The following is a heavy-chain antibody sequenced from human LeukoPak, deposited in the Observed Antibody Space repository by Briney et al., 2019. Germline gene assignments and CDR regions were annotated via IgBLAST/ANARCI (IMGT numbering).Heavy chain of an antibody. CDR3: ARERVVPAQYYYYMDV. CDR2: IIPIFGTA. V-gene: IGHV1-69*01. CDR1: GGTFRSYA. D-gene: IGHD2-2*01. J-gene: IGHJ6*03. Sequence: SVKVSCKASGGTFRSYALSGVRQAPGQGLEWVGGIIPIFGTANYAQKFQGRVTITADESTSTAYMELSSLRSEDTAVYYCARERVVPAQYYYYMDVWGKGTTVTVSS.